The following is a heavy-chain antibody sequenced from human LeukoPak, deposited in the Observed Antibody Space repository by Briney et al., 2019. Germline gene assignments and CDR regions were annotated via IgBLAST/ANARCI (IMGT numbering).Heavy chain of an antibody. D-gene: IGHD3-22*01. Sequence: GGSLRLSCVASGFTFSSYGMHWVRQAPGKGLEWVAVIWYDGINKYCADSVKGRFTISRDSRKNTLYLQMNSLRAEDTAVYYCARAAYDNSGYLTLWGQGTLVTVSS. V-gene: IGHV3-33*01. CDR1: GFTFSSYG. CDR3: ARAAYDNSGYLTL. J-gene: IGHJ4*02. CDR2: IWYDGINK.